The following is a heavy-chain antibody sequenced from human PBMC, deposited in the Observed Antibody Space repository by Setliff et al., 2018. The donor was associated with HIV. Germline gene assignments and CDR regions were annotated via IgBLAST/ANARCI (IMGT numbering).Heavy chain of an antibody. CDR1: GFTFSNAW. Sequence: PGGSLRLSCAASGFTFSNAWMSWVRQAPGKGLEWVGRVKSKSDGGTKDYAEPVIGRLTVSRDDSKNMLYLQMNSLKTEDTAVYYCTALILRWSNRRWHLIDYWGQGTVVTVSS. CDR3: TALILRWSNRRWHLIDY. V-gene: IGHV3-15*01. J-gene: IGHJ4*02. D-gene: IGHD2-21*01. CDR2: VKSKSDGGTK.